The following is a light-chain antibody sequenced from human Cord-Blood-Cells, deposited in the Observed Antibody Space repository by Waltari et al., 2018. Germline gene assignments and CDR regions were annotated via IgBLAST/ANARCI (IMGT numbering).Light chain of an antibody. J-gene: IGLJ3*02. V-gene: IGLV1-47*01. CDR1: SSNIGSNY. Sequence: QSVLTQPPSASGTPGQRVTISCSGSSSNIGSNYVSWYQQLPGTAPKLLIYRNNLRSQGVPGRFSVTTSGTSAALAISVLRSEDEADYYFGAWYDILSGPVIGAGTKLTVL. CDR3: GAWYDILSGPV. CDR2: RNN.